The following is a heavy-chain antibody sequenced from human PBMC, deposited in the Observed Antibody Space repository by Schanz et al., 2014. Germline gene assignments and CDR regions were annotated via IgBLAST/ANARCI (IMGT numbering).Heavy chain of an antibody. CDR1: GFTFSNYG. Sequence: VQLLESGGTVVQPGGSLRVSCAASGFTFSNYGLVWVRQAPGKGLEWLAVISYDGSDKFHADSVKGRFTISRDNSKNTLYLQMNSLRVEDTAVYYCAKDFVPLVQQLIRSGGAHLDHWGQGTLVTVSS. V-gene: IGHV3-30*18. D-gene: IGHD6-13*01. CDR2: ISYDGSDK. CDR3: AKDFVPLVQQLIRSGGAHLDH. J-gene: IGHJ4*02.